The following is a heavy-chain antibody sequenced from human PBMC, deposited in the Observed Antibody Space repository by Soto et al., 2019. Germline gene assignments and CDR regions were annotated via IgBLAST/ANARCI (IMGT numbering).Heavy chain of an antibody. Sequence: TLSLTCTVSGGSISSHYWSWVRQAPGKGLEWIGHIYYRGSTNYNPSLRSRSTISVDTSKNQFSLKLNSVTTADAAVYYCARDGREASGMDVWGQGTKVTASS. D-gene: IGHD1-26*01. CDR2: IYYRGST. CDR1: GGSISSHY. J-gene: IGHJ6*02. V-gene: IGHV4-59*11. CDR3: ARDGREASGMDV.